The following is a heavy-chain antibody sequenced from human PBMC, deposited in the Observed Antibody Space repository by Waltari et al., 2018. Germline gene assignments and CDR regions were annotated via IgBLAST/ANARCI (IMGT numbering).Heavy chain of an antibody. D-gene: IGHD2-2*01. CDR2: ISSSSSNI. CDR3: ARGTAFDI. V-gene: IGHV3-48*01. J-gene: IGHJ3*02. CDR1: GYIFINYF. Sequence: VQLEQSGAEVRNHGASVKVSCKASGYIFINYFMHWVRQAPGKGLEWVSYISSSSSNIYYADSVKGRFTISRDNAKNSLYLQMNSLRAEDTAVYYCARGTAFDIWGQGTMVTVSS.